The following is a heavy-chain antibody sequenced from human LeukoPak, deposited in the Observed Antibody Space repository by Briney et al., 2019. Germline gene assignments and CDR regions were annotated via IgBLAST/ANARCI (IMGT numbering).Heavy chain of an antibody. CDR2: ISSGSTYM. CDR1: GFTFSSYS. V-gene: IGHV3-21*01. CDR3: ALLAAPLIAAAGTDYYYGMDV. D-gene: IGHD6-13*01. J-gene: IGHJ6*02. Sequence: PGGSLRLSCAASGFTFSSYSMNWVRQAPGKGLEWVSSISSGSTYMYYADSVKGRFTISRDNAQNSMYLQMNSLRAEDTAVYYCALLAAPLIAAAGTDYYYGMDVWGQGTTVTVSS.